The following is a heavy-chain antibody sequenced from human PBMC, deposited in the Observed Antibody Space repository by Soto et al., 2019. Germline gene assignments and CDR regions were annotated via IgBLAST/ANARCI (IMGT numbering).Heavy chain of an antibody. CDR1: GFTFSSYA. V-gene: IGHV3-30-3*01. CDR2: ISYDGSNK. D-gene: IGHD2-2*01. J-gene: IGHJ4*02. Sequence: PGGSLRLSCAASGFTFSSYAMNWVRQAPGKGLEWVALISYDGSNKYYADSVKGRFTISRDRSKNTLYLQMNSLRAADTAVYYSGRCSSTSCHLGSDYWGQGTLVTVSS. CDR3: GRCSSTSCHLGSDY.